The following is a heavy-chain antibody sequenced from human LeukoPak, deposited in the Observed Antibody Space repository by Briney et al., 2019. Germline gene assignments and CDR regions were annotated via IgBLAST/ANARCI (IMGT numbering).Heavy chain of an antibody. CDR3: ARDLIVGTTIRYYFDY. J-gene: IGHJ4*02. Sequence: GGSLRLSCAASGFAFSSYAMSWVRQAPGKGLEWVSYISDSSDTMYYADSVKGRFTISRDNAKNSLYLQMNSLRAEDTAVYYCARDLIVGTTIRYYFDYWGQGTLVTVSS. CDR2: ISDSSDTM. D-gene: IGHD1/OR15-1a*01. V-gene: IGHV3-48*01. CDR1: GFAFSSYA.